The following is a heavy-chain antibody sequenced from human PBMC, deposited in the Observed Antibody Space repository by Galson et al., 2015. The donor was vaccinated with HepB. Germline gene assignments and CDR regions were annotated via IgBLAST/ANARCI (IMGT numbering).Heavy chain of an antibody. CDR3: ARAVTPAFMRD. CDR1: GGSISSYY. J-gene: IGHJ4*02. Sequence: ETLSLTCTVSGGSISSYYWSWIRQPPGKGLEWIGYIYYSGSTNYNPSLKSRVTISVDTSKNQFSLKLSSVTAADTAVYYCARAVTPAFMRDWGQGTLVTVSS. CDR2: IYYSGST. D-gene: IGHD4-17*01. V-gene: IGHV4-59*01.